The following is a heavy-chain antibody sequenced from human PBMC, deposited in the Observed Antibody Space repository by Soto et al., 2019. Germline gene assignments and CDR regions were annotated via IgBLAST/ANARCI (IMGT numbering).Heavy chain of an antibody. CDR1: GYRFTSYW. D-gene: IGHD3-22*01. Sequence: GESLKISCRTSGYRFTSYWIAWVRQMPGKGLEWMGIIFPSDSDTRYSPSFQGQVTLSADRSTSTVFLQWASLKASDTAVYFCARKDKSGYFNWFDPWGQGTLVTVS. J-gene: IGHJ5*02. CDR3: ARKDKSGYFNWFDP. V-gene: IGHV5-51*01. CDR2: IFPSDSDT.